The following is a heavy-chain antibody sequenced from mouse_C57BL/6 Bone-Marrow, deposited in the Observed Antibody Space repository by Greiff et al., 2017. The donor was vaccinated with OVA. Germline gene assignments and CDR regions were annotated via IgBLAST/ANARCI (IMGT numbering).Heavy chain of an antibody. CDR2: IDPSDSYT. Sequence: VQLQQPGAELVMPGASVKLSCKASGYTFTSYWMHWVKQRPGQGLEWIGEIDPSDSYTNYNQKFKGKSTLTVDKSSSTAYMQLSSLKSEDSVVYYCARGGYPGAYWGQGTLVTVSA. V-gene: IGHV1-69*01. J-gene: IGHJ3*01. CDR1: GYTFTSYW. D-gene: IGHD2-2*01. CDR3: ARGGYPGAY.